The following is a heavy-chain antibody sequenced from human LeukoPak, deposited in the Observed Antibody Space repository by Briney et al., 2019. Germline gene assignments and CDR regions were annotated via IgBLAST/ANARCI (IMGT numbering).Heavy chain of an antibody. D-gene: IGHD3-9*01. J-gene: IGHJ4*02. Sequence: SETLSLTCTISGGSITGSGYYWGWIRQSPGKGLEWIGNIYYSGSTYYNSSLKSRVTISIDTSKNHFSLRLTSVTASDTAVYFCTRGSYDVLTGRSTLGEYWGQGTLVAVSS. CDR1: GGSITGSGYY. CDR3: TRGSYDVLTGRSTLGEY. CDR2: IYYSGST. V-gene: IGHV4-39*02.